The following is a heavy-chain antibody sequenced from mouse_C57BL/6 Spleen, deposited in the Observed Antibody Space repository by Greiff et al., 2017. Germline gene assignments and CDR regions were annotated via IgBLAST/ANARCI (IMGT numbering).Heavy chain of an antibody. CDR2: IYPRSGNT. D-gene: IGHD2-2*01. CDR1: GYTFTSYG. J-gene: IGHJ4*01. CDR3: ARSGYDAPPSAMDY. Sequence: QVQLQQSGAELARPGASVKLSCKASGYTFTSYGISWVKQRTGQGLEWIGEIYPRSGNTYYNEKFKGKATLTADKSSSTEYMALRSLTSEDSAVYVFARSGYDAPPSAMDYWGQGTSVTVSS. V-gene: IGHV1-81*01.